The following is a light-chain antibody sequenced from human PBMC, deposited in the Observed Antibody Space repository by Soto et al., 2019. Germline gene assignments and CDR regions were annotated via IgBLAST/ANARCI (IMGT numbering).Light chain of an antibody. CDR2: AAS. CDR1: QTISIY. Sequence: DIQMTQSPSSLSASVGDRVTITCRASQTISIYLNWYQQKPGKAPKFLIYAASTLQSGVPSRFSGSGSGTDFTLTISSLQPEDFETYYCQQSYSTPQTVGQGTKVDIK. V-gene: IGKV1-39*01. J-gene: IGKJ1*01. CDR3: QQSYSTPQT.